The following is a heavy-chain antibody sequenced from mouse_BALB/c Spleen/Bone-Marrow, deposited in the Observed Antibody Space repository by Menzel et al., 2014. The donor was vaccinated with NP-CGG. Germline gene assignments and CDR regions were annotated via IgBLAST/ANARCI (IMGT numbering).Heavy chain of an antibody. CDR1: GFKFKDTH. V-gene: IGHV14-3*02. J-gene: IGHJ3*01. D-gene: IGHD1-1*01. CDR3: SRDYGGTAWFAY. Sequence: EVKLQESGAELVKPGASVKLSCTASGFKFKDTHMHWVKQRPEQGLEWIGRIDPASGDTKYDPKFQGKAAITGDTSSNTAYLQLGSLTSEDTAVYYCSRDYGGTAWFAYWGQGTLVTVSA. CDR2: IDPASGDT.